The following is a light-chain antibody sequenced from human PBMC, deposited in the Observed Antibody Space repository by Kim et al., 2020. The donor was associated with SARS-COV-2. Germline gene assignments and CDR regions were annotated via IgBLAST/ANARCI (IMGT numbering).Light chain of an antibody. J-gene: IGKJ2*01. V-gene: IGKV1-39*01. CDR3: HQTYSSPYT. Sequence: DIQMTQSPSSLSAFVGDRVTITCRASHDINNYLQWYQHKPGKAPKLLIYAATHLQSGVPSRFSGSGYGTDFSLTISSLQPEDFATYTCHQTYSSPYTFGQGTKLEIK. CDR2: AAT. CDR1: HDINNY.